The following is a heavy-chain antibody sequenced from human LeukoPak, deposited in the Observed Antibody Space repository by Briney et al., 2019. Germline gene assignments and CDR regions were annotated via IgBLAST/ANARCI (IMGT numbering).Heavy chain of an antibody. D-gene: IGHD3-22*01. CDR3: AKDRVVITGFFDY. J-gene: IGHJ4*02. CDR1: GFTFSSYG. Sequence: PGGSLRLSCAASGFTFSSYGMQWVRQAPGKGLEWVTFISYDGSNKYYADSVKGRFTISRDNSKNTLYLQMNNLRAEDTAVYYCAKDRVVITGFFDYWGQGTLVTASS. CDR2: ISYDGSNK. V-gene: IGHV3-30*18.